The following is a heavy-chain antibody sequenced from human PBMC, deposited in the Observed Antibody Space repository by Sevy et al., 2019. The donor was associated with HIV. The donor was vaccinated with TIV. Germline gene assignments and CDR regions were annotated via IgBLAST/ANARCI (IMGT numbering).Heavy chain of an antibody. CDR2: ISGSGCST. CDR1: GFTFSSYA. Sequence: GGSLRLSCAASGFTFSSYAMSWVRQAPGKGLEWVSAISGSGCSTYYADSVKGRFTISRDNSKNTLYLQMNSLRAEDTAVYYCAKDSPLRFLEWLETNWFDPWGQGTLVTVSS. J-gene: IGHJ5*02. D-gene: IGHD3-3*01. V-gene: IGHV3-23*01. CDR3: AKDSPLRFLEWLETNWFDP.